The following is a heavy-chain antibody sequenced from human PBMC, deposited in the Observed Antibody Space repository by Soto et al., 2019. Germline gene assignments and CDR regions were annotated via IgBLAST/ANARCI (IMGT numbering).Heavy chain of an antibody. V-gene: IGHV4-39*01. J-gene: IGHJ5*02. CDR3: VRVLEAATRHTDFDP. D-gene: IGHD2-15*01. Sequence: SATXYLTWDVAGCSIENSDSGWGWVRPPPGRGLEFLGSVYYSGGTYYTPSLKSRVTVSVDTSKNQVSLRVRSVTVPETAMSYRVRVLEAATRHTDFDPRGTGIVGTV. CDR2: VYYSGGT. CDR1: GCSIENSDSG.